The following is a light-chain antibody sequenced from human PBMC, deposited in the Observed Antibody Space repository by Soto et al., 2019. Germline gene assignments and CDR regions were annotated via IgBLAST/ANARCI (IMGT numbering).Light chain of an antibody. V-gene: IGKV1-9*01. CDR2: GAS. CDR1: QGISSF. Sequence: IQLTQSPSSLSASVGDRVTITCRASQGISSFLAWYQQKPGKAPKLLIYGASTLQSGVPSRFSGSGSVTDVTLTIGSLQPEDFATYYCQQLNSFPIPFGPGTKVDIK. J-gene: IGKJ3*01. CDR3: QQLNSFPIP.